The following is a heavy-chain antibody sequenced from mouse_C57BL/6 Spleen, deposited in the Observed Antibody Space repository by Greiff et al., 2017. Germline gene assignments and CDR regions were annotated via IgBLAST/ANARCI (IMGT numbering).Heavy chain of an antibody. CDR2: IDPSDSYT. D-gene: IGHD2-1*01. CDR1: GYTFTSYW. CDR3: ARYDYGNHGWYFDV. Sequence: QVQLQQPGAELVRPGTSVKLSCKASGYTFTSYWMHWVKQRPGQGLEWIGVIDPSDSYTNYNQKFKGKATLTVDTSSSTAYMQLSSLTSEDSAVYFCARYDYGNHGWYFDVWGTGTTVTVSS. V-gene: IGHV1-59*01. J-gene: IGHJ1*03.